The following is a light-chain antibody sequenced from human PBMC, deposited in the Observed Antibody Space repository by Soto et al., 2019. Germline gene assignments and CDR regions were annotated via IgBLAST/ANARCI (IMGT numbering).Light chain of an antibody. Sequence: EIVMTQSPATLSVSPGERATLSCRASQSVSSNLAWYQQKPGQAPRLLIYGASTGATGIPARFSGSGSGTEFTLTISSLQSEDFAVYYCQQYNNWPLLTFGGGTKVDIK. CDR3: QQYNNWPLLT. CDR1: QSVSSN. J-gene: IGKJ4*01. V-gene: IGKV3-15*01. CDR2: GAS.